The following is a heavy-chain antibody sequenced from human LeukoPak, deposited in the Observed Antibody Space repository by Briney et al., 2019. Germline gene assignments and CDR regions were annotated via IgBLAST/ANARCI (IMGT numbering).Heavy chain of an antibody. J-gene: IGHJ5*01. CDR3: AGDFWSGYRNWFDS. D-gene: IGHD3-3*01. CDR2: IIPIFGTA. CDR1: GGTFSSYA. Sequence: SVKVSCKASGGTFSSYAISWVRQAPGQGLEWMGGIIPIFGTANYAQKFQGRVTITADESTSTAYMELSSLRSEDTAVCYCAGDFWSGYRNWFDSWGQGTLVTVSS. V-gene: IGHV1-69*13.